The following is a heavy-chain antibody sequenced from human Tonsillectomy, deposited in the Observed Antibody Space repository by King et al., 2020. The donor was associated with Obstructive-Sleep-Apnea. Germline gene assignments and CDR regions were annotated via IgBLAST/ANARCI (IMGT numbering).Heavy chain of an antibody. CDR3: ARGADNHFYF. CDR2: IVHTGRT. V-gene: IGHV4-39*07. J-gene: IGHJ4*02. Sequence: QLQESGPGLVKPSETLSLTCTVAGGSISRSDYYWGWIRQPPGKGLEWIGSIVHTGRTYYNPSLKRQVTMSVDTSKNQVSLRLSSVTAADTAVYYCARGADNHFYFWGLGTLVTVSS. CDR1: GGSISRSDYY. D-gene: IGHD1-1*01.